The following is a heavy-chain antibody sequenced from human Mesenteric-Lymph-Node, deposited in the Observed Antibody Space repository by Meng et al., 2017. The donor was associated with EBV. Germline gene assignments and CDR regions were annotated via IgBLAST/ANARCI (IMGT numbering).Heavy chain of an antibody. J-gene: IGHJ5*02. CDR2: INYSGTT. Sequence: QLELQEWGPRLVQPSETLSLNCAVSGDSISGSTYSWAWIRQPPGKGLEWIGTINYSGTTYYNPSLESRFSIFVDTSKNQFSLNLSFVTAADTAVYYCARHRRASSTGDWLDPWGQGTLVTVSS. CDR3: ARHRRASSTGDWLDP. CDR1: GDSISGSTYS. V-gene: IGHV4-39*01. D-gene: IGHD2-2*01.